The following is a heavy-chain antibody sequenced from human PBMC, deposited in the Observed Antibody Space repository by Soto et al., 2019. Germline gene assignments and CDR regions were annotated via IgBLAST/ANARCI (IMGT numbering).Heavy chain of an antibody. D-gene: IGHD2-21*01. Sequence: QLQLQESGSGLVKPSQTLSLTCAVSGGSISSGGYSWSWIRQPPGKGLEWIGYIYHSGSTYYNPSIKRPVTIAVDRPKTQFSLKLSSVTAADTAVYYCARIPSPWGQGTLVTVSS. V-gene: IGHV4-30-2*01. CDR1: GGSISSGGYS. J-gene: IGHJ5*02. CDR3: ARIPSP. CDR2: IYHSGST.